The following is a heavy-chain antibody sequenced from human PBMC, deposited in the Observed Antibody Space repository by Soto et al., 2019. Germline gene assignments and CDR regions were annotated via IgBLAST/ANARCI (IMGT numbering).Heavy chain of an antibody. CDR1: GFTFSSYG. D-gene: IGHD3-10*01. J-gene: IGHJ6*02. Sequence: QVQLVESGGGVVQPGRSLRLSCAASGFTFSSYGMHWVRQAPSKGLEWVAVIWYDGSNKYYADSVKGRFTISRDNSKNTLYLQMNSLRAEDTAVYYCARVGVLRWFGEDYGMDVWGQGTTVTVSS. CDR2: IWYDGSNK. CDR3: ARVGVLRWFGEDYGMDV. V-gene: IGHV3-33*01.